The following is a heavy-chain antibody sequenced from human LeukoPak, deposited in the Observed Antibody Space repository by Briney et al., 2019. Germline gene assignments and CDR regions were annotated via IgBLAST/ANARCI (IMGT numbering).Heavy chain of an antibody. CDR3: AKDPAYTINFDY. CDR2: IWPDGGTK. D-gene: IGHD2-21*01. J-gene: IGHJ4*02. V-gene: IGHV3-33*06. Sequence: PGGSLRLSCTASGFPFSSYGMHWVRQAPGKGLVWVTVIWPDGGTKYYADSVKGRFTVSRDNSKNTLFLQMNSLRAEDTAVYYCAKDPAYTINFDYWGQGTLVTVSS. CDR1: GFPFSSYG.